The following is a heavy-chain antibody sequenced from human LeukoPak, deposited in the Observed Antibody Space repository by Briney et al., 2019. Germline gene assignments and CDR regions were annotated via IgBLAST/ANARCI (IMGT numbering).Heavy chain of an antibody. CDR1: GFTFRSYA. Sequence: GGSLRLSCAASGFTFRSYAMSWVGQAPGKGLEWVSAISGSGGSTYYADSVKGRFTISRDNSKNTLYLQMNSLRAEDTAVYYCAKVLLWFGEIDYWGQGTLVTVSS. D-gene: IGHD3-10*01. V-gene: IGHV3-23*01. CDR2: ISGSGGST. J-gene: IGHJ4*02. CDR3: AKVLLWFGEIDY.